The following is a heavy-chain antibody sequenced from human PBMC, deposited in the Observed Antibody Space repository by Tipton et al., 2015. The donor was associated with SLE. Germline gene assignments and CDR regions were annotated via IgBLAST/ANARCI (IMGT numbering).Heavy chain of an antibody. Sequence: TLSLTCTVSGGSISSHYWSWIRQPPGKGLEWIGYIYYSGSTNYNPSLKSRVTISVDTSKNQFSLKLSSVTAADTAVYYCARKTVTTHYFDYWGQGTLVTVSS. CDR2: IYYSGST. D-gene: IGHD4-17*01. J-gene: IGHJ4*02. CDR1: GGSISSHY. V-gene: IGHV4-59*11. CDR3: ARKTVTTHYFDY.